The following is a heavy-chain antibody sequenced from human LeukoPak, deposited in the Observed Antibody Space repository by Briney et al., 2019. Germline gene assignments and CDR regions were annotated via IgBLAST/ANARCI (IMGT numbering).Heavy chain of an antibody. D-gene: IGHD6-6*01. J-gene: IGHJ2*01. Sequence: GGSLRLSCAASGFTFSSYSMNWVRQAPGKGLEWVSSMSSSRNYIYYGNSVKGRSTISRDNAKDSLYLQMNSLRAEDTAVYYCARGSGGFGSSSNWYFDLWGRGTLVTVSS. CDR1: GFTFSSYS. CDR3: ARGSGGFGSSSNWYFDL. CDR2: MSSSRNYI. V-gene: IGHV3-21*01.